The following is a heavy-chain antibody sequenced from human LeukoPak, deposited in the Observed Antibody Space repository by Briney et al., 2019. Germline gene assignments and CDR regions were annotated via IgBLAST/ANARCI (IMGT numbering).Heavy chain of an antibody. D-gene: IGHD3-22*01. CDR3: ASQVDFYDSSGYRYFQH. CDR1: GGSISSYY. Sequence: SETLSLTCTVSGGSISSYYWSWIRQPPGKGLEWIGYIYYSGSTNYNPSLKSRVTISVDTSKNQFSLKLSSVTAADTAVYYCASQVDFYDSSGYRYFQHWGQGTLVTVSS. CDR2: IYYSGST. J-gene: IGHJ1*01. V-gene: IGHV4-59*01.